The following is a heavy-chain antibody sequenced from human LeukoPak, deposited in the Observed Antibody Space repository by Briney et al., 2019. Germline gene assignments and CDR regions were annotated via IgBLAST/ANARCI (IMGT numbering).Heavy chain of an antibody. D-gene: IGHD3-22*01. Sequence: PGGSLRLSCAASGFTFDDHAMHWVRQAPGKGLEWVSGICWNSGSIGYADSVKGRFTISRDNAKNSLYLQMNSLRAEDTAVYYCARDRNYDSSGEDWGQGTLVTVSS. CDR3: ARDRNYDSSGED. CDR2: ICWNSGSI. J-gene: IGHJ4*02. V-gene: IGHV3-9*01. CDR1: GFTFDDHA.